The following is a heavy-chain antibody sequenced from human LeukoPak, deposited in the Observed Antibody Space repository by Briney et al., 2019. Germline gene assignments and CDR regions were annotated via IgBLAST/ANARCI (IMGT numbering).Heavy chain of an antibody. CDR3: ARDGLNWGSPYYFDY. J-gene: IGHJ4*02. Sequence: GGSLRLSCAASGFDFSDYSMNWVRQAPGKGLEWISYISSGRTIIYYADSVKGRFTISRDDAKNSLYPQMSSLRAEDAAVYYCARDGLNWGSPYYFDYWGQGTLVTVSS. V-gene: IGHV3-48*01. CDR1: GFDFSDYS. D-gene: IGHD7-27*01. CDR2: ISSGRTII.